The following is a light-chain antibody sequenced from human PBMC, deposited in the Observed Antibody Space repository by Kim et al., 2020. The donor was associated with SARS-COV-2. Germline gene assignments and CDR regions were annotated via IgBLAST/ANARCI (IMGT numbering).Light chain of an antibody. V-gene: IGLV1-47*01. CDR2: RND. Sequence: PGQRVTISFSGSSSNFGSNYVYWYQQLPGTAPKLLIYRNDPRPSGVPDRFSGSKSGTSASLAISGLRSEDEAEYYCAAWDDSLRVFGGGTQLTVL. CDR3: AAWDDSLRV. J-gene: IGLJ3*02. CDR1: SSNFGSNY.